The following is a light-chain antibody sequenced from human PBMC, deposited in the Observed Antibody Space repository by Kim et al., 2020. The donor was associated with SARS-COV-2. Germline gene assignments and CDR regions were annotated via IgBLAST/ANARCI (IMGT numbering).Light chain of an antibody. CDR3: QQYGSSPVT. J-gene: IGKJ4*01. V-gene: IGKV3-20*01. Sequence: EIVLTQSPGTLSLSPGERATLSCRASHRVSSNYLAWYQQKPGQAPRLLIYGVSSRATGIPDRFSGSVSGTDFTLTIRTLEPEDFAVYYCQQYGSSPVTFGGGTKVDIK. CDR2: GVS. CDR1: HRVSSNY.